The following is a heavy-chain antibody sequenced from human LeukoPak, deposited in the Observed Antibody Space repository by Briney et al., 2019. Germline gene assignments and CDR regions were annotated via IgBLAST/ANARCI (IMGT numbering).Heavy chain of an antibody. D-gene: IGHD6-19*01. CDR2: IKQDGSEK. V-gene: IGHV3-7*01. CDR3: AKDNVAVAGSLYFDY. Sequence: PGGSLRLSCAASGFTFSSYWMSWVRQAPGKGLEWVANIKQDGSEKYYVDSVEGRFTISRDNAKNSLYLQMNSLRAEDTAVYYCAKDNVAVAGSLYFDYWGQGTLVTVSS. J-gene: IGHJ4*02. CDR1: GFTFSSYW.